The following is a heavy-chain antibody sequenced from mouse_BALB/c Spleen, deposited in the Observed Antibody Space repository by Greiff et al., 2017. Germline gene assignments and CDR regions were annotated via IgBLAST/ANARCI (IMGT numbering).Heavy chain of an antibody. J-gene: IGHJ4*01. CDR2: INPNNGGT. CDR3: ARSYGYYGGWAMDY. Sequence: VQLKESGPELVKPGASVKIPCKASGYTFTDYNMDWVKQSHGKSLEWIGDINPNNGGTIYNQKFKGKATLTVDKSSSTAYMELRSLTSEDTAVYYCARSYGYYGGWAMDYWGQGTSVTVSS. D-gene: IGHD2-3*01. V-gene: IGHV1-18*01. CDR1: GYTFTDYN.